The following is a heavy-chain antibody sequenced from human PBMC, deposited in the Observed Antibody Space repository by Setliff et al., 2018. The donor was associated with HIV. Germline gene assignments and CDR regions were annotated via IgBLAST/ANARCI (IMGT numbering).Heavy chain of an antibody. Sequence: PGGSLRLSCLGTGFTFSNFWMSWVRQAPGKGLEWVANINKEGSKRSYAGSVKGRITISRDNAKNSLYLQMTNVTAEDTAVYYCARPLEYKSGWSVITGSFNYWGHGTLVTVSS. CDR2: INKEGSKR. CDR3: ARPLEYKSGWSVITGSFNY. J-gene: IGHJ4*01. CDR1: GFTFSNFW. V-gene: IGHV3-7*03. D-gene: IGHD6-19*01.